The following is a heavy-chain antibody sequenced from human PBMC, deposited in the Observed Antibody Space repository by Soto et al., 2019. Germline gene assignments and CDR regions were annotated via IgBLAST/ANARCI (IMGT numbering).Heavy chain of an antibody. CDR1: GGSISSYY. D-gene: IGHD2-2*01. CDR3: ARTCSSTSCRYPAQYYFDY. V-gene: IGHV4-59*06. Sequence: SETLSLTCTVSGGSISSYYWSWIRQHPGKGLEWIGYIYYSGSTYYNPSLKSRVTISVDTSKNQFSLKLSSVTAADTAVYYCARTCSSTSCRYPAQYYFDYWGQGTLVTVSS. J-gene: IGHJ4*02. CDR2: IYYSGST.